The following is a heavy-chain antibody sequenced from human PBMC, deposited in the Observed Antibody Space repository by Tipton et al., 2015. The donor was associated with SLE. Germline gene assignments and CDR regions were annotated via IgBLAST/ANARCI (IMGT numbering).Heavy chain of an antibody. CDR3: AGGWPVTIFGVASYYYYGMDV. CDR2: IWSNGGST. V-gene: IGHV3-64*01. CDR1: GFTFSSYA. J-gene: IGHJ6*02. D-gene: IGHD3-3*01. Sequence: SLRLSCAASGFTFSSYAMHWVRQAPGKGLEYVSGIWSNGGSTYYANSVKGRFTISRDNSKNTLYLQMGSLRAEDVAVYYCAGGWPVTIFGVASYYYYGMDVWGQGATVTVPS.